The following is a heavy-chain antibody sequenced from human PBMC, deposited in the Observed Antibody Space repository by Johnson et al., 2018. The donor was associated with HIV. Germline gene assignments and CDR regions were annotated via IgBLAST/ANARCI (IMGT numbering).Heavy chain of an antibody. CDR2: IKSKTDGGTT. CDR3: TNYTTMVTMYVEIKGGAFDI. J-gene: IGHJ3*02. D-gene: IGHD5-18*01. CDR1: GFTFSNAW. V-gene: IGHV3-15*01. Sequence: VQLVESGGGLVKPGGSLRLSCAASGFTFSNAWMSWVRQAPGMGLEWIGHIKSKTDGGTTDNAAPEKDRFTISRDDSKNTLYLQMNSLKTEETAVYYFTNYTTMVTMYVEIKGGAFDIWGQGTMVTVSS.